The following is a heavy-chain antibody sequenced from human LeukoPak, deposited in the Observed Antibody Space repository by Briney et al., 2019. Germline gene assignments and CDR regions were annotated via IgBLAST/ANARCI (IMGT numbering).Heavy chain of an antibody. CDR3: AKDGSWSCTD. CDR1: GFTFSISA. J-gene: IGHJ4*02. Sequence: GGSLRLSCGASGFTFSISAMHWVRQGPGKGLEWVAYIAHHGNNEYYADSVKGRFTISRDNSKGSLYLQMNSLRADDTAVYYCAKDGSWSCTDWGQGTLVRVSS. V-gene: IGHV3-30*02. D-gene: IGHD2-8*02. CDR2: IAHHGNNE.